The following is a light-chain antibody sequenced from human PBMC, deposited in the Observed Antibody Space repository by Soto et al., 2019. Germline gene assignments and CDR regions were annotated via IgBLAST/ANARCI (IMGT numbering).Light chain of an antibody. J-gene: IGLJ2*01. V-gene: IGLV2-14*01. CDR2: EVS. CDR3: SSYTSSSPHVV. CDR1: SSDVGGYNY. Sequence: SALTQPASVSGSPGQSITISCTGTSSDVGGYNYVSWYQQHSGKAPKLMIYEVSNRPSGVSNRFSGSKSGNTASLTISGLQAEDEADYYCSSYTSSSPHVVFGGGTKITVL.